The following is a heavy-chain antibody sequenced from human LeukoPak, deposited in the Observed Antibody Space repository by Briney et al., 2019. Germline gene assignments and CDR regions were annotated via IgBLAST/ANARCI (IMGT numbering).Heavy chain of an antibody. D-gene: IGHD3-22*01. J-gene: IGHJ4*02. Sequence: SQTLSLTCTVSGGSISSGSYYWSWIRQPAGKGLEWIGRIYTSGSTNYNPSLKSRVTISVDTSKHQFSLKLSSVTAANTAVYYCAREGYYYVVDYWGQGTLVTVSS. CDR3: AREGYYYVVDY. CDR2: IYTSGST. CDR1: GGSISSGSYY. V-gene: IGHV4-61*02.